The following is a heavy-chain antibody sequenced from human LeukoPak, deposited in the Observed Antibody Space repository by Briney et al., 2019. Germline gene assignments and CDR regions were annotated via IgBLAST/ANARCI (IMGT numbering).Heavy chain of an antibody. Sequence: GGSLRLSCAASGFTFSSYSMNWVRQAPGKGLEWVSSISSSSSYIYYADSVKGRFTISRDNAKNSLYLQMNSLRAEDTAVYYCARERDCSSTSCSSIAARGGLRYYYYMDVWGKGTTVTVSS. D-gene: IGHD2-2*01. J-gene: IGHJ6*03. V-gene: IGHV3-21*01. CDR2: ISSSSSYI. CDR1: GFTFSSYS. CDR3: ARERDCSSTSCSSIAARGGLRYYYYMDV.